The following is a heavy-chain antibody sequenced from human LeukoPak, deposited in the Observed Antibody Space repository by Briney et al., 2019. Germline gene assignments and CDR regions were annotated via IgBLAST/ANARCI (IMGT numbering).Heavy chain of an antibody. Sequence: PSETLSLTCAVYGGSFSGYYWSWIRQPPGKGLEWIGEINHSGSTNYNPSLKSRVTISVDTSKNQFSLKLSSVTAADTAVYYCARGLRSGYRSSWYPNWLDPWGRGTLVTVSS. V-gene: IGHV4-34*01. CDR2: INHSGST. J-gene: IGHJ5*02. D-gene: IGHD6-13*01. CDR1: GGSFSGYY. CDR3: ARGLRSGYRSSWYPNWLDP.